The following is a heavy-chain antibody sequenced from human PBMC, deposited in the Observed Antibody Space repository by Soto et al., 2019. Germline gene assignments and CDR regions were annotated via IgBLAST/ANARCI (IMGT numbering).Heavy chain of an antibody. CDR1: GDTFTDYY. J-gene: IGHJ4*02. Sequence: QVQLAQSGAEVKKPGASVKVSCKASGDTFTDYYIHWVRQAPGQGLEWMGTVNPSGGHTTYAQHFLGRMTMTRDTSTSTLYMELTSLTSEDTAVYYCARGGHVVVVTAALDYWGQGTRVTVSS. D-gene: IGHD2-21*02. CDR3: ARGGHVVVVTAALDY. V-gene: IGHV1-46*01. CDR2: VNPSGGHT.